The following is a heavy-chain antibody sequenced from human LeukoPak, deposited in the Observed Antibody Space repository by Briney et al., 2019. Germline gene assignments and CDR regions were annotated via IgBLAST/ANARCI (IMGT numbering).Heavy chain of an antibody. CDR3: ARGSGSYGWDYFDY. Sequence: GGSLRLSCAAAGFTFSNYALSWVRQAPGKGPEWVSVFSGSGGRTYYSDSVKGRFAISRDNSKNTLYLQMNSLRADDTAVYYCARGSGSYGWDYFDYWGQGTLVTVSS. CDR1: GFTFSNYA. D-gene: IGHD1-26*01. CDR2: FSGSGGRT. V-gene: IGHV3-23*01. J-gene: IGHJ4*02.